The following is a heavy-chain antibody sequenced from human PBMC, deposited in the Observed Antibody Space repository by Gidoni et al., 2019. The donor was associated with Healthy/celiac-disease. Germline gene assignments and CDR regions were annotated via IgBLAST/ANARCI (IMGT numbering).Heavy chain of an antibody. D-gene: IGHD4-17*01. J-gene: IGHJ4*02. CDR3: AKTDYGGNAPFDY. Sequence: EVQLVESGGGLVQPGGSLRLSCAASGFTFSSYEMNWVRQAPGKGLEWVSYISSSGSTIYYADSVKGRFTISRDNAKNSLYLQMNSLRAEDTAVYYCAKTDYGGNAPFDYWGQGTLVTVSS. CDR2: ISSSGSTI. V-gene: IGHV3-48*03. CDR1: GFTFSSYE.